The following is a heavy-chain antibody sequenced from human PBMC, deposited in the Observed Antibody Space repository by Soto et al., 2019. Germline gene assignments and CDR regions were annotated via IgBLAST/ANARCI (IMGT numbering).Heavy chain of an antibody. CDR1: GYTFTDYG. D-gene: IGHD3-16*01. V-gene: IGHV1-18*01. J-gene: IGHJ5*02. CDR2: IGDFDDDI. Sequence: QVQLVQSGAEMKKPGAAVKVSCKASGYTFTDYGISWVRQAPGQGLEWMGWIGDFDDDINFAQKFQGRVTLTTDTSKSTAYMELRSLTSDDAAIYYCARDYARWGEDSFDPWGQGTLVTVSS. CDR3: ARDYARWGEDSFDP.